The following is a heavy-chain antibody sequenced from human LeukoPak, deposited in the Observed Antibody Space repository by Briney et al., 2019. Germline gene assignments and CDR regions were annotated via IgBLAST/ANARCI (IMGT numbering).Heavy chain of an antibody. CDR1: GFTVSSIH. Sequence: GGSLRLSCAASGFTVSSIHMVWVRQAPGKGLEWVSVTYTGGNSYYADSVKGRFIISRDISKNTLYLQMNSLRAEDSALYYCARDQVPGPGGAFDIWGQGTLVTVSS. CDR2: TYTGGNS. V-gene: IGHV3-53*01. J-gene: IGHJ3*02. CDR3: ARDQVPGPGGAFDI. D-gene: IGHD1-1*01.